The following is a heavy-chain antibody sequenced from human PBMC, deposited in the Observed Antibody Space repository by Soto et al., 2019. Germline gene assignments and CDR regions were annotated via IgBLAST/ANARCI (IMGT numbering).Heavy chain of an antibody. J-gene: IGHJ6*02. D-gene: IGHD3-10*01. Sequence: SVMVSCKASGGTFSSYAISCVRQAPGQGLEWMGGIIPIFGTANYAQKFQGRVTITADESTSTAYMELSSLRSEDTAVYYCASMYYYGSGSYEYYYGMDVWGQGTTVTVSS. CDR3: ASMYYYGSGSYEYYYGMDV. V-gene: IGHV1-69*13. CDR1: GGTFSSYA. CDR2: IIPIFGTA.